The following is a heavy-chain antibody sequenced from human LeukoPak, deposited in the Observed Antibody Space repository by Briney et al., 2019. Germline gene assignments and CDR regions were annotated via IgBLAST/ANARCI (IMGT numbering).Heavy chain of an antibody. CDR2: IYYSGST. V-gene: IGHV4-59*01. J-gene: IGHJ5*02. Sequence: SETLSLTCTVSGGSISSYYWSWIRQPPGKGLEWIGYIYYSGSTNYNPSLKSRVTISVDTSKKQFSLKLSSVNAEATAVYYCAARIAAAGIWFDPWGQGTLVNVSS. CDR1: GGSISSYY. CDR3: AARIAAAGIWFDP. D-gene: IGHD6-13*01.